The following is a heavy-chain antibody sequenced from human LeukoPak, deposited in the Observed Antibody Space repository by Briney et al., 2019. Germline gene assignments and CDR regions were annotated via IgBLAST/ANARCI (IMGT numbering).Heavy chain of an antibody. D-gene: IGHD2-2*01. V-gene: IGHV4-59*08. CDR1: GGSISSYY. CDR3: ARGSVVPAVNFDY. CDR2: IYYSGST. Sequence: PSETLSLTCTVSGGSISSYYWSWIRQPPGKGLEWIGYIYYSGSTNYNPSLKSRVTISVDTSKNQFSLKLSSVTAADTAVYYCARGSVVPAVNFDYWGPGTLVTVSS. J-gene: IGHJ4*02.